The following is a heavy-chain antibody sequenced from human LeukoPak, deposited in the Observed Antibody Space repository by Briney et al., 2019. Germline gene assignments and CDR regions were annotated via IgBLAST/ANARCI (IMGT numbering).Heavy chain of an antibody. J-gene: IGHJ4*02. CDR1: DFSISRGYY. CDR3: ARARGSALFDY. D-gene: IGHD3-10*01. CDR2: IYHSGTT. V-gene: IGHV4-38-2*02. Sequence: SETLSLTCTVSDFSISRGYYWGWIRQPPGKGLECIGTIYHSGTTYYSPSLKTRVTISVDTSKNHFSLRLSSVTAADTAVYYCARARGSALFDYWGQGTLVTVSS.